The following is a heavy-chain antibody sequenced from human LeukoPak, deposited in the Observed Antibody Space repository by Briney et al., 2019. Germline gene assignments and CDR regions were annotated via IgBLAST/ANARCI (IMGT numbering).Heavy chain of an antibody. Sequence: GASVKVSCKASGGTFSSYAISWVRQAPGQGLEWMGGIIPIFGTANYAQKFQGRVTITADESTSTAYMELSSLRSEDTAVYYCASNRPCGSCYDLFYWGQGTLVTVSS. V-gene: IGHV1-69*13. CDR3: ASNRPCGSCYDLFY. D-gene: IGHD2-15*01. J-gene: IGHJ4*02. CDR1: GGTFSSYA. CDR2: IIPIFGTA.